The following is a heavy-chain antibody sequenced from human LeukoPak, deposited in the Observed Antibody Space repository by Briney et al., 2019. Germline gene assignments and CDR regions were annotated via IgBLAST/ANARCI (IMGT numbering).Heavy chain of an antibody. CDR2: INHSGST. J-gene: IGHJ3*02. Sequence: SETLSLTCGVYGGSFSGYYGSWIRQPPGKGLEWIGEINHSGSTNYNPSLKSRATISVDTSKNQFSVKLTSVTAADTAVYYCARGRFALDIWGQGTMVTVSS. CDR1: GGSFSGYY. CDR3: ARGRFALDI. V-gene: IGHV4-34*01.